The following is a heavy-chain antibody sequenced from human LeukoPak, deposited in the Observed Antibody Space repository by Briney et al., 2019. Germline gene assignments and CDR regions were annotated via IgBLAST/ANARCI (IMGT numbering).Heavy chain of an antibody. J-gene: IGHJ5*02. CDR2: ISAYNGNT. V-gene: IGHV1-18*01. CDR1: GYTFTSYG. D-gene: IGHD6-13*01. Sequence: GASVKVSCKASGYTFTSYGISWVRQAPGQGLEWMGWISAYNGNTNYAQKLQGRVTMTTDTSTSTAYMELRSLRSDDTAVYYCARYSSSHNDNWFDPWGQGTLVTVSS. CDR3: ARYSSSHNDNWFDP.